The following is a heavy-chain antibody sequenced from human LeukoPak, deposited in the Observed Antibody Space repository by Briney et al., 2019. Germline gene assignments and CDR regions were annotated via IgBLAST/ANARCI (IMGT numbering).Heavy chain of an antibody. V-gene: IGHV3-30-3*01. CDR1: GFTFSSYA. J-gene: IGHJ6*03. D-gene: IGHD2-2*01. CDR2: ISYDGSNK. CDR3: AKDRSTSSYYYYMDV. Sequence: GGSLRLSCAASGFTFSSYAMHWVRQAPGKGLEWVAVISYDGSNKYYADSVKGRFTISRDNSKNTLYLQMNSLRAEDTAVYYCAKDRSTSSYYYYMDVWGKGTTVTVSS.